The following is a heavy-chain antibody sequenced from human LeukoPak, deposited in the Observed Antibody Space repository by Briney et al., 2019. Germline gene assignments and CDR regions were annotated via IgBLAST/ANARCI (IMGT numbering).Heavy chain of an antibody. CDR1: GFTFSSYA. D-gene: IGHD3-3*01. CDR3: AKDYDFWSGYPFDY. CDR2: ISGSGGST. J-gene: IGHJ4*02. Sequence: GGSLRLSYAASGFTFSSYAMSWVRQAPGKGLEWVSAISGSGGSTYYADSVKGRFTISRDNSKNTLYLQMNSLRAEDTAVYYCAKDYDFWSGYPFDYWGQGTLVTVSS. V-gene: IGHV3-23*01.